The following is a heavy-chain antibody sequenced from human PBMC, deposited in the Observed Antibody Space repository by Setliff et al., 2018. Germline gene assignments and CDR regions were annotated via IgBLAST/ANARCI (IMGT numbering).Heavy chain of an antibody. CDR2: ISAHNGDT. V-gene: IGHV1-18*01. CDR1: AYSFTDYY. D-gene: IGHD3-16*02. Sequence: ASVKVSCKTSAYSFTDYYIQWVRQAPGQGLEWMGWISAHNGDTDHAQKFQGRVTMSTDTSTSTAYMELRSLRSDDTAVYYCARGGSIYDHVWGSYRFVDSWGQGTLVTVS. J-gene: IGHJ4*02. CDR3: ARGGSIYDHVWGSYRFVDS.